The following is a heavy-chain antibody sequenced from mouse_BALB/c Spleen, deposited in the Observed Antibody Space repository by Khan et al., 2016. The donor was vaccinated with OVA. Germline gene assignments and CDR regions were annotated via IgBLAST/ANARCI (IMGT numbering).Heavy chain of an antibody. Sequence: QIQLVQSGPELKRPGETVKISCKASGYTFTNYGMNWVKQAPGKGLKWMGWINTYTGEPTYADDFKGRFAFSLESSASTSYFQINNLKNEDTATYFSARGRDSSGYVVSYYAMDYWGQGTSVIVSS. CDR2: INTYTGEP. CDR1: GYTFTNYG. D-gene: IGHD3-2*01. CDR3: ARGRDSSGYVVSYYAMDY. J-gene: IGHJ4*01. V-gene: IGHV9-3-1*01.